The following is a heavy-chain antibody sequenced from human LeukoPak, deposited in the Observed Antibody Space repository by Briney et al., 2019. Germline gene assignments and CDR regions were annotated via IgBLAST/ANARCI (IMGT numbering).Heavy chain of an antibody. CDR1: GYTFTSYG. D-gene: IGHD3-22*01. CDR3: ARTRQLSYYYDSSGYSDAVAFDI. CDR2: ISPYNGNT. V-gene: IGHV1-18*01. J-gene: IGHJ3*02. Sequence: ASVKVSCKASGYTFTSYGISWVRQAPGQGLEWLGWISPYNGNTNYAQKLQGRVTMTTDTSTSTAYMELSSLRSEDTAVYYCARTRQLSYYYDSSGYSDAVAFDIWGQGTMVTVSS.